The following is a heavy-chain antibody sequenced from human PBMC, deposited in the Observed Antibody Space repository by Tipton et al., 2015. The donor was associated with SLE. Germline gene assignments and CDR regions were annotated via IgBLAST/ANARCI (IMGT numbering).Heavy chain of an antibody. D-gene: IGHD3-3*01. CDR1: GGSISSSSYF. V-gene: IGHV4-39*07. CDR2: IFYTGNT. J-gene: IGHJ2*01. Sequence: TLSLTCSVSGGSISSSSYFWGWVRQPPGKGLEWMGTIFYTGNTYYNPSLKSRLTISVDTSKKQFSLKLSSVTAADTAVYYCARAGYYDFWSGSYRPYWYFDLWGRGTLVTVSS. CDR3: ARAGYYDFWSGSYRPYWYFDL.